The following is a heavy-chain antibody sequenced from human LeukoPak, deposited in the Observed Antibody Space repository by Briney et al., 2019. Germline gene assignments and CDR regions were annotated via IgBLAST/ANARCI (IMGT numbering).Heavy chain of an antibody. CDR3: AKAGVRYFDSSGLYAFDF. J-gene: IGHJ3*01. D-gene: IGHD3-22*01. V-gene: IGHV4-39*01. Sequence: SETLSLTCAVSGGSLSSTSYYWAWIRQPPGKGLEWIGTIYYSGTTYHNPSLKSRVPMSVHTSRNQFSLKLSSVDAADTAVYYCAKAGVRYFDSSGLYAFDFWGQGTTVTVSS. CDR1: GGSLSSTSYY. CDR2: IYYSGTT.